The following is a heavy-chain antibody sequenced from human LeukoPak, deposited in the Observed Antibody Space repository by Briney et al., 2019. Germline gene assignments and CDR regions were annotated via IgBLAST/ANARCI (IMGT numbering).Heavy chain of an antibody. D-gene: IGHD6-13*01. V-gene: IGHV4-4*07. J-gene: IGHJ5*02. CDR2: IYTSGST. Sequence: SETLSLTCTVSGGSISSYYWSWIRQPAGKGLEWIGRIYTSGSTNYNPSLKSRVAMSVDTSKNQFSLKLSSVTAADTAVYYCARGSNSSSWYWFDPWGQGTLVTVSS. CDR1: GGSISSYY. CDR3: ARGSNSSSWYWFDP.